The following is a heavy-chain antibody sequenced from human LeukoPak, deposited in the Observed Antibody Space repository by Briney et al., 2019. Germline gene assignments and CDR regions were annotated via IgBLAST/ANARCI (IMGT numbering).Heavy chain of an antibody. J-gene: IGHJ4*02. Sequence: GGSLRLSCAASGFTFSSYEMNWVRQAPGKGLEWVSYISSSGSTIYYADSVKGRFTISRDNAKNSLCLQMNSLRAEDTAVYYCARGNIVATIDYWGQGTLVAVSS. D-gene: IGHD5-12*01. CDR3: ARGNIVATIDY. CDR2: ISSSGSTI. CDR1: GFTFSSYE. V-gene: IGHV3-48*03.